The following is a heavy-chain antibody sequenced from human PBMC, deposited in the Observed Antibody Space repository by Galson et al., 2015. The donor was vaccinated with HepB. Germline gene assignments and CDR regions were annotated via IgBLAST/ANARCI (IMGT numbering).Heavy chain of an antibody. V-gene: IGHV3-48*03. D-gene: IGHD1-26*01. Sequence: SLRLSCAASGFTFSSYEMNWVRQAPGKGLEWVSYISSSGSTIYYADSVKGRFTISRDNAKNSLYLQMNSLRAEDTAVYYCARDATTSWGVAFDYWGQGTLVTVSS. CDR1: GFTFSSYE. CDR3: ARDATTSWGVAFDY. J-gene: IGHJ4*02. CDR2: ISSSGSTI.